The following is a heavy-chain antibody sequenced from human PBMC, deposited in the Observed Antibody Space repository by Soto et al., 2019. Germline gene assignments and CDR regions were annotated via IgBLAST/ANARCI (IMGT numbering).Heavy chain of an antibody. D-gene: IGHD1-1*01. J-gene: IGHJ4*02. Sequence: SETLSLTCTVSGGSFDITSSYWAWVRQPPGRGLEWIAYIYYSGSTYYNPSLKSRITISVDTSTNQLSLRLSSVTAADTAVYYCATVPIVGTKPYYFDSWGQGTLVTVPQ. V-gene: IGHV4-39*02. CDR3: ATVPIVGTKPYYFDS. CDR1: GGSFDITSSY. CDR2: IYYSGST.